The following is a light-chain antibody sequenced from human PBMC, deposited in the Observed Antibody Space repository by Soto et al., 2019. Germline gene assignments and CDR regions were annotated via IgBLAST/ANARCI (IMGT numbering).Light chain of an antibody. J-gene: IGKJ3*01. CDR1: QSVSSSY. CDR2: GAS. CDR3: QQYGTSLT. V-gene: IGKV3-20*01. Sequence: EIVLTQSPGTLSLSPGERATLSCRASQSVSSSYLAWYQQKPGQAPRLLIYGASSRATGIPARFSGSGSGTDFPLNISRLEHEDFAVYDCQQYGTSLTFGPGTKVDI.